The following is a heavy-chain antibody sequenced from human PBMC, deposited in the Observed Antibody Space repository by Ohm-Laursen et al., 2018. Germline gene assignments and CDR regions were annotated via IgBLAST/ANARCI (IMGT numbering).Heavy chain of an antibody. Sequence: SLRLSCAAIGFTFSSYGMHWVRQAPGKGLEWVAVIWYDGSNKYYADSVKGRFTISRDNSKNTLYLQMNSLRAEDTAVYYCARGEYSSSPLKVDYWGQGTLVTVSS. V-gene: IGHV3-33*01. D-gene: IGHD6-6*01. J-gene: IGHJ4*02. CDR1: GFTFSSYG. CDR3: ARGEYSSSPLKVDY. CDR2: IWYDGSNK.